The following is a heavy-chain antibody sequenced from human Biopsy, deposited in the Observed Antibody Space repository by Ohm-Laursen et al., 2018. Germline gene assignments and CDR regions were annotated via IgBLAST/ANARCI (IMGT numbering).Heavy chain of an antibody. CDR1: GLSLSSHCVG. Sequence: TQTLTLTRTFSGLSLSSHCVGVGWIRQPPVEALEWLAIVFWDHDKRYSPSLWSRLNIWKDASKNRVVLTLTDIDPVDTATYYCAHVVITYGGIIALDAFDVWGQGSMVTVSS. V-gene: IGHV2-5*02. CDR2: VFWDHDK. D-gene: IGHD3-16*02. J-gene: IGHJ3*01. CDR3: AHVVITYGGIIALDAFDV.